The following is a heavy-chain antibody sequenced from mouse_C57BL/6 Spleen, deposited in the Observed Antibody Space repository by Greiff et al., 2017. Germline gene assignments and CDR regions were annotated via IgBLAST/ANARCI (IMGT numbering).Heavy chain of an antibody. Sequence: QVQLQQPGAELVMPGASVKLSCKASGYTFTSYWMHWVKQRPGQGLEWIGEIDPSDSYTNYNQKFKGKSTLTVDKSSSTAYMQLSSLTSEDSAVYSCASVYYSNSFAYWGQGTLVTVSA. D-gene: IGHD2-5*01. CDR3: ASVYYSNSFAY. J-gene: IGHJ3*01. CDR2: IDPSDSYT. CDR1: GYTFTSYW. V-gene: IGHV1-69*01.